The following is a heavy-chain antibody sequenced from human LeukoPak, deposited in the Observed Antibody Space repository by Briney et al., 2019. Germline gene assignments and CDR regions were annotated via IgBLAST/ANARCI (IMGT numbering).Heavy chain of an antibody. CDR2: IRYDGSNK. D-gene: IGHD2-2*01. Sequence: GESLKISCKGSGYSFTNYWIGWVRQAPGKGLEWVAFIRYDGSNKYYADSVKGRFTISRDNSKNTLYLQMNSLRAEDTAVYYCAKDHRMVPADYWGQGTLVTVSS. CDR3: AKDHRMVPADY. CDR1: GYSFTNYW. J-gene: IGHJ4*02. V-gene: IGHV3-30*02.